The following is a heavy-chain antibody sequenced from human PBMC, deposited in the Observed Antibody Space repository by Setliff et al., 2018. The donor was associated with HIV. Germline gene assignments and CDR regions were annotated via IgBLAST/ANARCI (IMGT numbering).Heavy chain of an antibody. CDR1: GYSINSGYY. Sequence: PSETLSLTCTISGYSINSGYYWGWIRQPPGKGLEWIGSMSHSGSTYYNPSLKSRLTISVDTSKNQFSLKLSSVTAADTAVYYCARGYRNVWPPIYNWFDPWGQGTLVTAPQ. D-gene: IGHD6-19*01. CDR3: ARGYRNVWPPIYNWFDP. CDR2: MSHSGST. J-gene: IGHJ5*02. V-gene: IGHV4-38-2*02.